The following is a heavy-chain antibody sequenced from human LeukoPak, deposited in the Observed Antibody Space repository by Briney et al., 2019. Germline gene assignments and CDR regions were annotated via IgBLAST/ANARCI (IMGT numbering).Heavy chain of an antibody. CDR1: GFTFSSYW. J-gene: IGHJ4*02. Sequence: RRGSLRLSCAASGFTFSSYWMSWVRQAPGKGLEWVANIKQDGSEKYYVDSVKGRFTFSRDNAKSSLYLQMNSLRAEDTAIYYCARDHDDSSGYYKKYFDYWGQGTLVTVSS. V-gene: IGHV3-7*01. CDR3: ARDHDDSSGYYKKYFDY. CDR2: IKQDGSEK. D-gene: IGHD3-22*01.